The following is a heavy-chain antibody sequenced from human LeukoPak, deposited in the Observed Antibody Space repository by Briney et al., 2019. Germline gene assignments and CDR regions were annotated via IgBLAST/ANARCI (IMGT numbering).Heavy chain of an antibody. J-gene: IGHJ4*02. V-gene: IGHV1-2*02. D-gene: IGHD5/OR15-5a*01. CDR2: INPNSGGT. CDR3: ARGIEGTVYY. Sequence: ASVKVSCKASGYSFTGYYMNWERQAPGQGLEWMGWINPNSGGTSYAQNFQGRVTMTRDTSISTAYMELSSLRSDDTAVYYCARGIEGTVYYWGQGTLVTVSS. CDR1: GYSFTGYY.